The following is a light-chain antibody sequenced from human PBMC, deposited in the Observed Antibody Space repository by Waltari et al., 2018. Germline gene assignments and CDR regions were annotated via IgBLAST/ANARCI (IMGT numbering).Light chain of an antibody. CDR1: QPIVRY. CDR3: QQTSSAPFP. V-gene: IGKV1-39*01. J-gene: IGKJ5*01. CDR2: AAS. Sequence: DIQMTQSPSSLSASVGDRVTITCRASQPIVRYLNWYQQKPGKAPILLIYAASTLQRGVPSRFSGSGSGTDFTLAINSVPPDDFATYFCQQTSSAPFPFGRGTRLDFK.